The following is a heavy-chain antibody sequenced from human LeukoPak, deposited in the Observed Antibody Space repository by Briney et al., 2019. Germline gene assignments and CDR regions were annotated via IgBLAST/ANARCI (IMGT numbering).Heavy chain of an antibody. D-gene: IGHD3-22*01. CDR1: GYTFTKYG. CDR3: ARAPAPYYYDSSGYYGVDY. V-gene: IGHV1-18*01. J-gene: IGHJ4*02. CDR2: ISSDNGNT. Sequence: ASVKVSCKASGYTFTKYGISWVRQAPGQGLEWMGWISSDNGNTNYAQKLQGRVTMTTDTSTGTAYMELRSLRSDDTAVYYCARAPAPYYYDSSGYYGVDYWGQGTLVTVSS.